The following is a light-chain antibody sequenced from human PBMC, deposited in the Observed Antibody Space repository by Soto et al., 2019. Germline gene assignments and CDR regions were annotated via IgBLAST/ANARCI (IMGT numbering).Light chain of an antibody. J-gene: IGKJ2*01. CDR3: QQYGNSPYT. CDR1: QSLSSSY. Sequence: EIVLTQSPGTLSLSPGERVTLSCRASQSLSSSYLAWYQQKPGQAPRLLIYGASNRATGIPDRFSGSGSGTDFTLTISRLEPEDFAVYYFQQYGNSPYTFGQGTKLEIK. CDR2: GAS. V-gene: IGKV3-20*01.